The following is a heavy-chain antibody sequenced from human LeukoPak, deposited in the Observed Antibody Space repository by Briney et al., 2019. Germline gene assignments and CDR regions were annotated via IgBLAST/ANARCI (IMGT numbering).Heavy chain of an antibody. CDR2: IDWDDDK. V-gene: IGHV2-70*11. Sequence: SGPTLVNPTQTLTLTCTFSGFSLSTSGMCVSWIRQPPGKALEWLARIDWDDDKYYSTSLKTRLTTSKDTSKNQVVLTMTNMDPVDTATYYCARARAPAGCYGMDVWGQGTTVTVSS. D-gene: IGHD2-2*01. J-gene: IGHJ6*02. CDR1: GFSLSTSGMC. CDR3: ARARAPAGCYGMDV.